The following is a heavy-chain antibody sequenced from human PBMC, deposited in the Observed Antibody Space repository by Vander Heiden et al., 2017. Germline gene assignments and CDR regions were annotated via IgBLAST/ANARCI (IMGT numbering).Heavy chain of an antibody. Sequence: EVHLLESGGGLVQPGVSVRPSCATSGFPFTSSGMSWVRQAPGKGLEWVSSIRGSSGKTYYADSVKGRFTISRDNSKNTMSLQMYSLRVDDTAVYYCVKVYPQDYWGQGTLVT. CDR1: GFPFTSSG. CDR3: VKVYPQDY. J-gene: IGHJ4*02. D-gene: IGHD3-16*02. CDR2: IRGSSGKT. V-gene: IGHV3-23*01.